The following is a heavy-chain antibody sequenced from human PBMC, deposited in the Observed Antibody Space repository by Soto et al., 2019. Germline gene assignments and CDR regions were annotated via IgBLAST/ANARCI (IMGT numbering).Heavy chain of an antibody. CDR1: GLTFSRYW. CDR3: AKDGYYNGFDL. J-gene: IGHJ6*02. Sequence: EVQLVESGGGLVQPGGSLRLSCEASGLTFSRYWMSWVRQAPGKGLEWVANIKQDGSEKYYVDSVKGRFTISRDNAKNSLYLQMNSLRAEDTAVYHCAKDGYYNGFDLWGQGTTVTVSS. V-gene: IGHV3-7*01. CDR2: IKQDGSEK.